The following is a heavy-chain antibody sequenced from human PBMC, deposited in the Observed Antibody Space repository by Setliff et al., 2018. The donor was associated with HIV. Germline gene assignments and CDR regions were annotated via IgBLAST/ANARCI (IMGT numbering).Heavy chain of an antibody. V-gene: IGHV4-39*01. D-gene: IGHD6-6*01. CDR2: IYYSGST. Sequence: SETLSLTCTVSGGSISSSSYYWGWIRQPPGKGLEWIGTIYYSGSTYSNPSLKSRVTMSVDTSKNQFSPKLISVTAADTAVYYCARREYSSSSPPFDYWGQGTLVTVSS. CDR3: ARREYSSSSPPFDY. CDR1: GGSISSSSYY. J-gene: IGHJ4*02.